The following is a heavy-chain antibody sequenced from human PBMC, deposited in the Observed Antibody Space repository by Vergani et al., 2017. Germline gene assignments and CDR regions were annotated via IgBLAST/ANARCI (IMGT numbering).Heavy chain of an antibody. V-gene: IGHV3-30*01. CDR1: GFTFSSYA. CDR3: ARYSSRSI. D-gene: IGHD6-13*01. J-gene: IGHJ4*02. Sequence: VQLVESGGGLVKPGGSLRLSCAASGFTFSSYAMHWVRQAPGKGLEWVAVISYDGSNKYYADSVKGRFTISRDNSKNTLYLQMNSLRAEDTAVYYCARYSSRSIWGQGTLVTVSS. CDR2: ISYDGSNK.